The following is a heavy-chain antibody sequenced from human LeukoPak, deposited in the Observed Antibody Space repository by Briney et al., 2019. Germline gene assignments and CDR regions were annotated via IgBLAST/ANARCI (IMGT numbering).Heavy chain of an antibody. Sequence: ASVKVSCKASGYTFTSYYMHWVRQAPGQGLEWMGIINPSGGSTSYAQKFQGRVTMTRDMSTSTVYVELSSLRSEDTAVYYCAAHDSSGYYYFALYYWGQGTLVTVSS. V-gene: IGHV1-46*01. J-gene: IGHJ4*02. CDR3: AAHDSSGYYYFALYY. CDR2: INPSGGST. D-gene: IGHD3-22*01. CDR1: GYTFTSYY.